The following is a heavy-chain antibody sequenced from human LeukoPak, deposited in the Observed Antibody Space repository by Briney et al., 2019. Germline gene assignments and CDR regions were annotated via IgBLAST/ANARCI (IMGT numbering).Heavy chain of an antibody. Sequence: SETLSLTCTVSGGSINSYYWSWIRQPPGKGLEWIGYIYTSGSTNYNPSLKSRVTISVDTSKNQFSLKLSSVTAADTAVYYCARRRDYYDSSGPSGLDAFDIWGQGTMVTVSS. CDR2: IYTSGST. D-gene: IGHD3-22*01. J-gene: IGHJ3*02. V-gene: IGHV4-4*09. CDR1: GGSINSYY. CDR3: ARRRDYYDSSGPSGLDAFDI.